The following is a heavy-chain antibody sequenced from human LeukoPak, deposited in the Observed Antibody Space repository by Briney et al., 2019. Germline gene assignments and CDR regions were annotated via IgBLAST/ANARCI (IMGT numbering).Heavy chain of an antibody. V-gene: IGHV3-7*01. CDR3: ARDHAYAFDI. CDR1: GFTFTTYW. Sequence: PGGSLRLPCAASGFTFTTYWMGWVRQAPGKGLEWVANIKQDGTEKYYVDSVKGRFTISRDNAKNSLYLQMNSLRAEDTAVYYCARDHAYAFDIWGQGTLVTVSS. CDR2: IKQDGTEK. D-gene: IGHD2-2*01. J-gene: IGHJ3*02.